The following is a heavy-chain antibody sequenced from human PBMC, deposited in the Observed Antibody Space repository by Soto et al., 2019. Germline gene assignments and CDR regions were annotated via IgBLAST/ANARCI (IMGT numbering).Heavy chain of an antibody. CDR3: ARRDSSGYDPDAFDI. D-gene: IGHD3-22*01. CDR2: IFPGDSDT. J-gene: IGHJ3*02. Sequence: GESLKISCKGSEYEFTSYWIGWVRQMPGKGLEWMGIIFPGDSDTRYSPSFHGQVTISADNSISTAYLQWSSLRASDTAMYYCARRDSSGYDPDAFDIWGQGTLVTVSS. CDR1: EYEFTSYW. V-gene: IGHV5-51*01.